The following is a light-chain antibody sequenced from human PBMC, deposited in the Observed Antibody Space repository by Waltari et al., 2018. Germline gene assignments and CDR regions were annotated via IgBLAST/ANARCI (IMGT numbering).Light chain of an antibody. J-gene: IGLJ3*02. CDR2: DVN. V-gene: IGLV2-8*01. CDR3: SAFAGSNNFGV. Sequence: QSALTQPPSASGSAGQSVPISCTGTSRAIGGSNFAPWYQQRPGKAPRFLIYDVNKRPSGVSDRFSGSKSGNTASLTVSGLQPDDEATYYCSAFAGSNNFGVFGGGTKLTVL. CDR1: SRAIGGSNF.